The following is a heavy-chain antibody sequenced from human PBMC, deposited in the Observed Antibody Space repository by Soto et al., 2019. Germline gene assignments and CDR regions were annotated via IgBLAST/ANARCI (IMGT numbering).Heavy chain of an antibody. CDR2: TYYRSKWYN. CDR3: ARAGAVPGHYYYYYGMDV. Sequence: PSQTLSLTCAISVDSVSSNSAAWNCIRQSPSRGLEWLGRTYYRSKWYNDYAVSVKSRITINPDTSKNQFSLQLNSVTPEDTAVYYCARAGAVPGHYYYYYGMDVWGQGTTVTVSS. D-gene: IGHD1-26*01. J-gene: IGHJ6*02. V-gene: IGHV6-1*01. CDR1: VDSVSSNSAA.